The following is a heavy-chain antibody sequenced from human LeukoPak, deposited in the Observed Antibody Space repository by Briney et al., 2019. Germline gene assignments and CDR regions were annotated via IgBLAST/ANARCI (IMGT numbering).Heavy chain of an antibody. CDR1: GYTFTSYG. CDR2: ISAYNGNT. CDR3: ARRRVPNEGRYYNWFDP. V-gene: IGHV1-18*01. D-gene: IGHD3-10*01. J-gene: IGHJ5*02. Sequence: ASAKVSCKASGYTFTSYGISWVRQAPGQGLEWMGWISAYNGNTNYAQKFQGRVTMTTDTSTSTVYMELRSLTSDDTAVYYCARRRVPNEGRYYNWFDPWGQGTLVTVSS.